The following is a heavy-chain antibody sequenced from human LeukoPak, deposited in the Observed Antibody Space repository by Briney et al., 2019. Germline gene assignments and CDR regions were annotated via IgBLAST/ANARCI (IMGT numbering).Heavy chain of an antibody. Sequence: PGGSLRLSCAASGFTFSSYSMNWVRQAPGKGLEWVSSISSSSSYIYYADSVKGRFTISRDNAKNSLYLQMNSLRAEDTAVYYCARVSYYGSGSLNWFDPWGQGTLVTVSS. CDR2: ISSSSSYI. D-gene: IGHD3-10*01. CDR1: GFTFSSYS. CDR3: ARVSYYGSGSLNWFDP. V-gene: IGHV3-21*01. J-gene: IGHJ5*02.